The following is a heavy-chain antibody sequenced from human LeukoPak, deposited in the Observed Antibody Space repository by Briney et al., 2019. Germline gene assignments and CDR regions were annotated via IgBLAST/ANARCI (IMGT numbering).Heavy chain of an antibody. D-gene: IGHD4-23*01. V-gene: IGHV1-69*05. CDR3: ARAGEYGGNSDGDAYYYYYMDV. CDR2: ISPIFGTA. J-gene: IGHJ6*03. CDR1: GGTFSSYA. Sequence: GASVKVSCKASGGTFSSYAISWVRQAPGQGLEWMGGISPIFGTANYAQKFQGRVTITTDESTSTAYMELSSLRSEDTAVYYCARAGEYGGNSDGDAYYYYYMDVWGKGTTVTVSS.